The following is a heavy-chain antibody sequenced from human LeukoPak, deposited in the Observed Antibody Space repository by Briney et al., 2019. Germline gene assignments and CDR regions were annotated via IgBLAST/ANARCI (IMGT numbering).Heavy chain of an antibody. CDR3: ARALAG. V-gene: IGHV3-74*01. Sequence: GGPLTLSCAASVFTFSRYWMHWVRHATGKGLVWVSHINSDDSSTNYADSVKSRFTISRDNAKNTLYLQMNSLRAEDTAVYYYARALAGWGQRTLVTVSS. CDR2: INSDDSST. J-gene: IGHJ4*02. D-gene: IGHD6-13*01. CDR1: VFTFSRYW.